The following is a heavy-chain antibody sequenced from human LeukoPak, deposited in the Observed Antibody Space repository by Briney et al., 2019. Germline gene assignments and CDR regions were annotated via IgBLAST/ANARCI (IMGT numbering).Heavy chain of an antibody. CDR1: GFTFSSYG. CDR2: IWYDGSNK. D-gene: IGHD6-19*01. V-gene: IGHV3-33*08. Sequence: GGSLRLSCAASGFTFSSYGMHWVRQAPGKGLEWVAVIWYDGSNKYYADSVKGRFTISRDNSKNTLYLQMNSLRAEDTAVYYCARAAYSSGWYIADYWGQGTLVTVSS. CDR3: ARAAYSSGWYIADY. J-gene: IGHJ4*02.